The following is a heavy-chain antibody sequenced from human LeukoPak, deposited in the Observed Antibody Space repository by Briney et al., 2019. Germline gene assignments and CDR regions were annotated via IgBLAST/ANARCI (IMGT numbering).Heavy chain of an antibody. J-gene: IGHJ6*02. CDR3: ARGRGSSSIYYYYGMDV. V-gene: IGHV5-51*01. CDR1: GYSFTSYW. Sequence: PGESLKISCKGSGYSFTSYWIGWVRQMPGKGLEWMGIIYPGDSDATYNPSFQGQVTISADKSISTAYLQWGSLKASDTAMYYCARGRGSSSIYYYYGMDVWGQGTTVTVSS. D-gene: IGHD6-6*01. CDR2: IYPGDSDA.